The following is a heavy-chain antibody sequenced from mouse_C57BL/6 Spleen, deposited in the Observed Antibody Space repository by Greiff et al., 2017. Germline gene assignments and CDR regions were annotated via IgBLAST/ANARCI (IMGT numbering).Heavy chain of an antibody. CDR2: IYPRSGNT. CDR3: AAPYYGSSYSYFDY. V-gene: IGHV1-81*01. CDR1: GYTFTSYG. Sequence: VMLVESGAELARPGASVKLSCKASGYTFTSYGISWVKQRTGQGLEWIGEIYPRSGNTYYNETFKGKATLTADKSSSTAYMGLRSLTSEDSAVYFCAAPYYGSSYSYFDYWGQGTTLTVSS. D-gene: IGHD1-1*01. J-gene: IGHJ2*01.